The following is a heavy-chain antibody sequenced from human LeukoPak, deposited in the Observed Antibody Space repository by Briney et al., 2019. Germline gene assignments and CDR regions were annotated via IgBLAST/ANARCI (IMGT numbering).Heavy chain of an antibody. CDR2: INPNSGGT. V-gene: IGHV1-2*02. D-gene: IGHD3-10*01. Sequence: ASVKVSCKASGYTFTGYYMHWVRQAPGQGLEWMGWINPNSGGTNYAQKFQGRVTMTRDTSTSTVYMELSSLRSEDTAVYYCARPHYGSGSWVYWGQGTLVTVSS. CDR3: ARPHYGSGSWVY. J-gene: IGHJ4*02. CDR1: GYTFTGYY.